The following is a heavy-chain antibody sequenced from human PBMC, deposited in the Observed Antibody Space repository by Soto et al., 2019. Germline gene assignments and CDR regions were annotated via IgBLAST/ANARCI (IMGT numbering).Heavy chain of an antibody. CDR2: IYYSGST. V-gene: IGHV4-59*08. J-gene: IGHJ6*03. CDR3: ARGLSGWYDYYYYYYMDV. Sequence: SETLSLTCTVSGGSISSYYWSWIRQPPGKGLEWIGYIYYSGSTNYNPSLKSRVTISVDTSKNQFSLKLGSVTAADTAVYYCARGLSGWYDYYYYYYMDVWGKGTTVTVSS. CDR1: GGSISSYY. D-gene: IGHD6-19*01.